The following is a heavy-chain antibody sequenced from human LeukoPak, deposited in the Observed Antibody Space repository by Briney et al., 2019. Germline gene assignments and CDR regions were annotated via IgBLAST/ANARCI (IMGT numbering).Heavy chain of an antibody. V-gene: IGHV4-61*02. Sequence: PSETLSLTCTVSGGSISSGSYYWSWIRQPAGKGLEWIGRIYTSGSTNYNPSLKSRVTISVDTSKNQFSLKLSSVTAADTAVYYCARDRYDFWSGYEQNGDAFDIWGQGTMVTVSS. D-gene: IGHD3-3*01. CDR2: IYTSGST. CDR3: ARDRYDFWSGYEQNGDAFDI. CDR1: GGSISSGSYY. J-gene: IGHJ3*02.